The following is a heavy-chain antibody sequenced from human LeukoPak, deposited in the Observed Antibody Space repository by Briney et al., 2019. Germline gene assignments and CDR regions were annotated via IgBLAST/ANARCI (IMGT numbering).Heavy chain of an antibody. CDR3: ARSDYTDY. V-gene: IGHV3-74*01. J-gene: IGHJ4*02. CDR1: GFTFSSYW. CDR2: IKGDGSSP. Sequence: GGSLRLSCAASGFTFSSYWMHWVRQAPGMGLVWVSRIKGDGSSPTYADSVKGRFTISRDNAKNALYLQMNSLRADDTAVHYCARSDYTDYWGQGTLVTVSS. D-gene: IGHD3-3*01.